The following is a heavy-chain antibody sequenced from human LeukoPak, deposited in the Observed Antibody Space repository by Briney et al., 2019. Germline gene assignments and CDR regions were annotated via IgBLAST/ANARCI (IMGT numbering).Heavy chain of an antibody. D-gene: IGHD1-26*01. J-gene: IGHJ3*02. Sequence: SVKVSCKASVDTFSSYAISWVRQAPGQGLEWMGGITPIFGTANYAQKFQGRVTITADKSTSTAYMELSSLRSENTAVYYCAREPYRIVGATQVYAFDIWGQGTMVTVSS. CDR1: VDTFSSYA. CDR2: ITPIFGTA. CDR3: AREPYRIVGATQVYAFDI. V-gene: IGHV1-69*06.